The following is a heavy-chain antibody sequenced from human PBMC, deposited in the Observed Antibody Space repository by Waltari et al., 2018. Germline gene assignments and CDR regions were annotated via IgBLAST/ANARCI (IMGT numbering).Heavy chain of an antibody. CDR3: ARQMDGGYLDI. V-gene: IGHV3-66*01. CDR1: GFIVSSYR. Sequence: EVHRGEGGGGGGHPGGSLRVSCEVSGFIVSSYRMGWVRQPPGEGLGWVSVIYSGGSTFYSGSVTGRFTISRDNSFPPLFLGVLPLSPALAAACSSARQMDGGYLDIWGQGPLVTVSS. CDR2: IYSGGST. J-gene: IGHJ4*02. D-gene: IGHD4-17*01.